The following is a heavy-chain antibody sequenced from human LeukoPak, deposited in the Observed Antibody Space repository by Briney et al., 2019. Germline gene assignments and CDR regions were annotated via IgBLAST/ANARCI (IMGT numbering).Heavy chain of an antibody. CDR3: PSFGGVIDNDY. CDR1: GGSISSGGYY. CDR2: IYYSGST. J-gene: IGHJ4*02. Sequence: SETLSLTCTVSGGSISSGGYYWSWTRQHPGKGLEWIGYIYYSGSTYYNPSLKSRVTISVDTSKNQFSLKLSSVTAADTAVYYCPSFGGVIDNDYWGQGTLVTVSS. D-gene: IGHD3-16*02. V-gene: IGHV4-31*03.